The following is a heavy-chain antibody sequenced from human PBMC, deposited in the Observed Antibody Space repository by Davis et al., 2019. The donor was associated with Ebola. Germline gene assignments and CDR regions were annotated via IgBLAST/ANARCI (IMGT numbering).Heavy chain of an antibody. J-gene: IGHJ4*02. CDR1: GISFSNYG. CDR2: IRYDGSNK. D-gene: IGHD6-19*01. CDR3: AKDSVAVAAD. Sequence: GESLKISCAASGISFSNYGMFWVRQAPGKGLEWVAFIRYDGSNKYYADSVKGRFTISRDNSKNTLYLQMNSLRAEDTAVYYCAKDSVAVAADWGQGTLVTVSS. V-gene: IGHV3-30*02.